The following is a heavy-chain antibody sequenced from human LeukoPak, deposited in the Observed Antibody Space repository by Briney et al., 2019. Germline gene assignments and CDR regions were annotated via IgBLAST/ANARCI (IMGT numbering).Heavy chain of an antibody. V-gene: IGHV3-30*18. Sequence: PGRSLRLSCAASAFTFRNYAMHWVRQAPAKGLEWVAVISHDERNIYYADSVKGRFTISRDNSKTTLYLQMNSLRAEDTAVYYCAKDRTGLLVVPAALDYWGQGTLVTVSS. D-gene: IGHD2-2*01. CDR2: ISHDERNI. J-gene: IGHJ4*02. CDR3: AKDRTGLLVVPAALDY. CDR1: AFTFRNYA.